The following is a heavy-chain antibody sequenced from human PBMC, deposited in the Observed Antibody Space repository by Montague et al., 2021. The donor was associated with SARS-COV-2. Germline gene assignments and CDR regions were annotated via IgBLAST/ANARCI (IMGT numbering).Heavy chain of an antibody. CDR2: VYHSGYT. CDR3: ARRGYTGSDYFDY. J-gene: IGHJ4*02. Sequence: ETLSLTCSVSGFSISSGFYWAWIRQSPGKGPEWIGTVYHSGYTHYNXSLKGRVTVSIDTSKNQFSLTVTSVTAADTAVYFCARRGYTGSDYFDYWGQGTLVTVSS. V-gene: IGHV4-38-2*01. D-gene: IGHD5-12*01. CDR1: GFSISSGFY.